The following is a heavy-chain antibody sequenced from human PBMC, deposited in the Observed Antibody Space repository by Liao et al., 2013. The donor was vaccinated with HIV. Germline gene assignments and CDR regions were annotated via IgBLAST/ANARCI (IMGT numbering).Heavy chain of an antibody. V-gene: IGHV4-61*02. CDR1: GGSISSGIYY. CDR2: IYTSGST. D-gene: IGHD5-12*01. Sequence: QVQLQESGPGLVKPSQTLSLTCTVSGGSISSGIYYWSWIRQPAGKGLEWIGRIYTSGSTNYNPSLKSRVTISVDTSKNQFSLKLSSVTAADTAVYYCARGRTVATTPLAYWGQGTLVTVSS. CDR3: ARGRTVATTPLAY. J-gene: IGHJ4*02.